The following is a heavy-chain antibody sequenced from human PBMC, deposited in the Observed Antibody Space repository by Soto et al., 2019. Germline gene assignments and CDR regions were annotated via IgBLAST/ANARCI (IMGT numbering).Heavy chain of an antibody. Sequence: SETLSLTCTLSGDSISSYYWSWIRQPPGKGLEWIGYIYYSGSINYNPSLKSRVTTSVDTSKNQFSLKLSSVTAADTAVYYCARVGRWLQLDYYYGMDVWGQGTTVT. V-gene: IGHV4-59*01. D-gene: IGHD5-12*01. CDR2: IYYSGSI. CDR1: GDSISSYY. CDR3: ARVGRWLQLDYYYGMDV. J-gene: IGHJ6*02.